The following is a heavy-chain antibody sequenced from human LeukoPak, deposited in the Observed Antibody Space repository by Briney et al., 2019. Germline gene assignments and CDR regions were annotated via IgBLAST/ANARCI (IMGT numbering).Heavy chain of an antibody. D-gene: IGHD3-10*01. Sequence: GGSLRLSCAASGFTFSSYWMHWVRQAPGKGLVWVSRINSDGSSTGYAVSVKGRFTISRDNAKNTLYLQMNSLRAEDTAVYYCVKMVRGVQNWFDPWGQGTLVTVSS. V-gene: IGHV3-74*01. J-gene: IGHJ5*02. CDR3: VKMVRGVQNWFDP. CDR2: INSDGSST. CDR1: GFTFSSYW.